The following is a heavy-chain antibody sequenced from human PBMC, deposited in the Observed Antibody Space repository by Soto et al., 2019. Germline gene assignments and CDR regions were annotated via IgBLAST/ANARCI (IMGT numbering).Heavy chain of an antibody. D-gene: IGHD3-22*01. CDR3: ARELLGNRKYYYDSSGYDGMDV. Sequence: GGSLRLSCAASGFTFSSYEMNWVRQAPGKGLEWVSYISSSGSTIYYADSVKGRFTISRDNAKNSLYLQMNSLRAEDTAVCYCARELLGNRKYYYDSSGYDGMDVWGQGTTVTVSS. J-gene: IGHJ6*02. CDR1: GFTFSSYE. V-gene: IGHV3-48*03. CDR2: ISSSGSTI.